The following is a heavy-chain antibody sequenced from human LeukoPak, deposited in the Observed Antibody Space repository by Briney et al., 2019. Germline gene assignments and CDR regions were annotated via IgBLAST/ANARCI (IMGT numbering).Heavy chain of an antibody. Sequence: PGKSLTLSCTASGFNFSAYDMHWVRQAPGKGLDWVAVISFHGANEYYADSVKGRFTISRDNSNNTLYLQMNSVRAEDTAVYYCAKRRRGSTYVLYFDTWGRGT. J-gene: IGHJ3*02. D-gene: IGHD5-18*01. CDR3: AKRRRGSTYVLYFDT. CDR1: GFNFSAYD. V-gene: IGHV3-30*18. CDR2: ISFHGANE.